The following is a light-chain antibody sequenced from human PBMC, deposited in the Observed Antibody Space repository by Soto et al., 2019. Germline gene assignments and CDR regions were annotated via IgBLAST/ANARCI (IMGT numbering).Light chain of an antibody. CDR1: SSDVRGYNY. CDR2: DVN. Sequence: QSALTQPRSVSGSPGQSVTISCTGASSDVRGYNYVSWYRQHPGKAPKLIIYDVNYRPSGVPDRFSGSQSGNRASLTISGLQADDEADYYCCSYAGNYNLVFGGGTKLTVL. CDR3: CSYAGNYNLV. V-gene: IGLV2-11*01. J-gene: IGLJ2*01.